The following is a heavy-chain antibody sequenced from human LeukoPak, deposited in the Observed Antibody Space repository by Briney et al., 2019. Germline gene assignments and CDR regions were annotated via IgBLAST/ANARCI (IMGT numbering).Heavy chain of an antibody. CDR2: ISSASSYI. D-gene: IGHD3-10*01. CDR3: ARTDNGDFDY. CDR1: GFTFRTYA. V-gene: IGHV3-21*01. Sequence: GGSLRLSCAAFGFTFRTYAMNWVRQAPGKGLEWVSSISSASSYIYYVDSVKGRFTISRDNAKNSLFLQMNSLRAEDTAVYYCARTDNGDFDYWGQGTLVTVSS. J-gene: IGHJ4*02.